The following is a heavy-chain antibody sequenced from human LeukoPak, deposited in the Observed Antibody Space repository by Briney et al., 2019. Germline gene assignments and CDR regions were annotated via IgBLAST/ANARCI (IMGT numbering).Heavy chain of an antibody. CDR1: GGSISNYY. V-gene: IGHV4-59*08. D-gene: IGHD1-1*01. Sequence: SETLSLTCTVSGGSISNYYWSWIRQPPGKGLEWIGYIYDSGSTNYNPSLKSRVTISVDTSKNQFSLKLSSVTAADTAVYFCAGPHWNDDTFDIWGQGTMVTVSS. J-gene: IGHJ3*02. CDR3: AGPHWNDDTFDI. CDR2: IYDSGST.